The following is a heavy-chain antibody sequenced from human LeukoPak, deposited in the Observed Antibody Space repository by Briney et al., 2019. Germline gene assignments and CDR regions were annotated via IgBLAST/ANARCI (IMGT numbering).Heavy chain of an antibody. CDR3: ARGHVPGSDRHWDY. CDR2: IKSDESEI. CDR1: GFTFNSHW. D-gene: IGHD3-10*01. V-gene: IGHV3-74*01. J-gene: IGHJ4*02. Sequence: QPAGSLTLSCAASGFTFNSHWMHWVRQVPGKGLVWVSRIKSDESEINYADFVKGRFTISRDNAKNTLYLQMNSVRAEDTAVYFCARGHVPGSDRHWDYWGQGTLVTVSA.